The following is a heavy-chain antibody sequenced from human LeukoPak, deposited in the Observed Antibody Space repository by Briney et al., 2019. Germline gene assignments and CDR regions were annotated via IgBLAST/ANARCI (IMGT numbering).Heavy chain of an antibody. D-gene: IGHD3-16*02. Sequence: RSGGSLRLSCAASGFSFSTYAMSWVRPAPGKGLEWVSGVNGNGGSTSYADSVKGRFTIFRDNSKNTVYLQMNSLRVEDTAVYYCAKSLYGGCDYWGQGTVVTVSS. V-gene: IGHV3-23*01. CDR3: AKSLYGGCDY. CDR2: VNGNGGST. J-gene: IGHJ4*02. CDR1: GFSFSTYA.